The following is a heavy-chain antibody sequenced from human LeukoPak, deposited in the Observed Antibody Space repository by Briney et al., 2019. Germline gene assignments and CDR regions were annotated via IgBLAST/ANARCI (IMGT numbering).Heavy chain of an antibody. CDR3: AKGPGTAVGKRYIQH. CDR1: GFTFNDYA. J-gene: IGHJ1*01. D-gene: IGHD6-13*01. Sequence: PGGSLRLSCAASGFTFNDYAMHWVRQAPGKGLEWVSLISWDSGNTYYADSVKGRFTISRDNSKNSLSLQMNSLRAEDTALYYCAKGPGTAVGKRYIQHWGQSTLVTVSS. CDR2: ISWDSGNT. V-gene: IGHV3-43D*03.